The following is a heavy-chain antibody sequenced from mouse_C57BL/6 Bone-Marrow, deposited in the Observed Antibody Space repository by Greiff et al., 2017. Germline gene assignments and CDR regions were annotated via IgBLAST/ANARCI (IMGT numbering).Heavy chain of an antibody. CDR1: GYTFTSYW. D-gene: IGHD1-1*01. V-gene: IGHV1-55*01. J-gene: IGHJ3*01. Sequence: QVQLQQPGAELVKPGASVKMSCKASGYTFTSYWITWVKQRPGQGLEWIGDIYPGSGSTNYNEKFKSKATLTVDTSSSTAYMQLNSLTSEDSAVYYGASYPGRHYYGSSYEVAYWGQGTLVTVSA. CDR3: ASYPGRHYYGSSYEVAY. CDR2: IYPGSGST.